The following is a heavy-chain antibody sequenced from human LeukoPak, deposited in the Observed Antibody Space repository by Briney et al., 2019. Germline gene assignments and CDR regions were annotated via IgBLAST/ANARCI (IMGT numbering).Heavy chain of an antibody. CDR2: ISGSGGST. D-gene: IGHD4-17*01. CDR3: ARDVWTVTTSRGSDY. Sequence: GGPLRLSCAASGFTFSSYAMSWVRQAPGKGLEWVSAISGSGGSTYYADSVKGRFTISRDNAKNSLYLQMNSLRAEDTAVYYCARDVWTVTTSRGSDYWGQGTLVTVSS. J-gene: IGHJ4*02. V-gene: IGHV3-23*01. CDR1: GFTFSSYA.